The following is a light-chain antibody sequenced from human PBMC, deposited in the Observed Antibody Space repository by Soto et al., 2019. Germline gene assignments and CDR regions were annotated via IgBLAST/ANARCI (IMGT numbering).Light chain of an antibody. CDR3: HQYGSSPVT. V-gene: IGKV3-20*01. Sequence: ENVLTQSPGTLSLSPGDRATLSCRASRSVSSNYLAWYQQKPGQAPRLLIYGASSRARDIPDTLSGSGSGTDFTLTISRLEPEDFAVYYCHQYGSSPVTFGQGTRLEIK. CDR2: GAS. J-gene: IGKJ5*01. CDR1: RSVSSNY.